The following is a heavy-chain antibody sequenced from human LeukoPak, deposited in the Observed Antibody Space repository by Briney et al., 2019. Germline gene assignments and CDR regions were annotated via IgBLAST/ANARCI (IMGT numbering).Heavy chain of an antibody. CDR2: INPNSGGT. CDR3: ARYRQAGTLDY. Sequence: ASVKVSCKASGYTFTGYFMHWVRQAPGQGLEWMGWINPNSGGTNYAQMFQGRVTMTRDTSISTAYMELSRLRSDDTAVYYCARYRQAGTLDYWGQGTLVTVSS. D-gene: IGHD1-7*01. V-gene: IGHV1-2*02. CDR1: GYTFTGYF. J-gene: IGHJ4*02.